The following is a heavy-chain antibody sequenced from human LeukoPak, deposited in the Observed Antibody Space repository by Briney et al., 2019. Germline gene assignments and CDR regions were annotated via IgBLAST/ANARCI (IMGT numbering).Heavy chain of an antibody. CDR2: ISSSSSFI. D-gene: IGHD2-2*02. V-gene: IGHV3-21*06. CDR3: AKGYCTGTSCYTGLDY. CDR1: GFTFSRYG. J-gene: IGHJ4*02. Sequence: GGSLRLSCAASGFTFSRYGMNWVRQAPGKGLEWVSSISSSSSFIFYADSVKGRFTISRDNSKNTLYLQMNSLSAEDTALYFCAKGYCTGTSCYTGLDYWGQGTLVTVSS.